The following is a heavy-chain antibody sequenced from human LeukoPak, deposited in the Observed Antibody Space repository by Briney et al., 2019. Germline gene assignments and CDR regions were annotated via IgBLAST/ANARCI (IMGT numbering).Heavy chain of an antibody. CDR1: GGSFTDYY. CDR3: ARHYGP. CDR2: TYYSGST. J-gene: IGHJ4*02. D-gene: IGHD3-10*01. V-gene: IGHV4-39*01. Sequence: PSETLSLTCVLYGGSFTDYYWGWIRQPPGKGLEWIGSTYYSGSTYYNPSLKSRVTISVDTSKNQFSLKLNSVTATDTAVYYCARHYGPWGQGTLVTVSS.